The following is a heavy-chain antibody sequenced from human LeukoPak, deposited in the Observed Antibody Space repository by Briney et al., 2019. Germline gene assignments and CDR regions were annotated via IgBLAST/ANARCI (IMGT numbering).Heavy chain of an antibody. CDR3: AGDFPVDTAMRHAFDI. CDR2: INHSGST. V-gene: IGHV4-34*01. CDR1: GGSFSGYY. Sequence: SETLSLTCAVYGGSFSGYYWSWIRQPPGKGLEWIGEINHSGSTNYNPSLKSRVTISVDTSKNQFSLKLSSVTAADTAVYYCAGDFPVDTAMRHAFDIWGQGTMVTVSS. J-gene: IGHJ3*02. D-gene: IGHD5-18*01.